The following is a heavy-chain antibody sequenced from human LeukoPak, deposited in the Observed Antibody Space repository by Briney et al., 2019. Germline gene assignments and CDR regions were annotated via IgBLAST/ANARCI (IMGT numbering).Heavy chain of an antibody. V-gene: IGHV3-21*01. CDR2: ISSSSSYI. CDR3: ARDSFSIAAVRAPLGY. CDR1: GFTFSSYS. Sequence: TGGSLRLSCAASGFTFSSYSMNWVRQAPGKGLEWVSSISSSSSYIYYADSVKGRFTISRDNAKNSLYLQMNSLRAEDTAVYCCARDSFSIAAVRAPLGYWGQGTLVTVSS. J-gene: IGHJ4*02. D-gene: IGHD6-13*01.